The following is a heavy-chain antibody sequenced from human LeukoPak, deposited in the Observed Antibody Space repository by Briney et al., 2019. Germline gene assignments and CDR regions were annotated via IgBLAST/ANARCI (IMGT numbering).Heavy chain of an antibody. J-gene: IGHJ4*02. Sequence: ASVTVSCKASGYTFTSYGISWVRQAPGQGLEWMGWISAYNGNTNYAQKLQGRVTMTTDASTSTAYMELRSLRSDDTAVYYCARAKGSSGWYFFDYWGQGTLVTVSP. D-gene: IGHD6-19*01. CDR1: GYTFTSYG. CDR2: ISAYNGNT. CDR3: ARAKGSSGWYFFDY. V-gene: IGHV1-18*01.